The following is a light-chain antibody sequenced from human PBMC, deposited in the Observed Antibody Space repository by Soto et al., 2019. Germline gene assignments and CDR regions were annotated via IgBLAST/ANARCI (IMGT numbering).Light chain of an antibody. V-gene: IGKV3-20*01. J-gene: IGKJ1*01. CDR2: GAS. CDR1: QSVSSSY. CDR3: QQYGSSPRT. Sequence: EIVLTQSPGTLSLSPGERATLSCRASQSVSSSYLACYQQKPGQAPRLLIYGASSRATGIPDRFSGSGSATDFTLTISRLEPEDFAVYYCQQYGSSPRTFGQGTKVDIK.